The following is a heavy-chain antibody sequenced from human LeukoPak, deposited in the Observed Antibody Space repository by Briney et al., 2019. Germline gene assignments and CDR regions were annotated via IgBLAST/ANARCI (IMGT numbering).Heavy chain of an antibody. V-gene: IGHV3-7*03. D-gene: IGHD3-22*01. CDR3: ARAKGSGYWVPADY. J-gene: IGHJ4*02. CDR1: GFTFSSYW. CDR2: IKQDGSEK. Sequence: PGGSLRLSCAASGFTFSSYWMSWVRQAPGKGLEWVANIKQDGSEKYYVDSVKGRFTISRDNAKNSLYLQMNSLRAEDTALYYCARAKGSGYWVPADYWGQGTLVTVSS.